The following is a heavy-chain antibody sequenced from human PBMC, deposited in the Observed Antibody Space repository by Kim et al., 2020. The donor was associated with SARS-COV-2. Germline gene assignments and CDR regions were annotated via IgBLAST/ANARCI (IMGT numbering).Heavy chain of an antibody. V-gene: IGHV4-34*01. CDR1: GESFSTYD. J-gene: IGHJ5*02. CDR3: ARGPNWFDP. Sequence: SETLSLTCAVYGESFSTYDWTWIRQSPGKGLEWIGEINDGGGTNYSPSLKSRVTISVETSKNQFSLKLRSVTAADTGVYYCARGPNWFDPWGLGTLVTVS. CDR2: INDGGGT.